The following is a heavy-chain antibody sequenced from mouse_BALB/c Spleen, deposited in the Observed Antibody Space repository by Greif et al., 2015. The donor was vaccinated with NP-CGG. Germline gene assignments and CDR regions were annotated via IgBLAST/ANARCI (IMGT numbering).Heavy chain of an antibody. V-gene: IGHV3-2*02. Sequence: VQLQQSGPGLVKPSQSLSLTCTVTGYSITSDYAWNWIRQFPGNKLEWMGYISYSGSTSYNPSLKSRISITRDTSKNQFFLQLNSVTTEDTATYYCAREGITTVVAHFDYWGQGTTLTFSS. J-gene: IGHJ2*01. D-gene: IGHD1-1*01. CDR3: AREGITTVVAHFDY. CDR1: GYSITSDYA. CDR2: ISYSGST.